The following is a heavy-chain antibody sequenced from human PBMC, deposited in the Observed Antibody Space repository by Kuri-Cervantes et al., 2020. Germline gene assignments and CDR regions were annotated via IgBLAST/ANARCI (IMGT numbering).Heavy chain of an antibody. CDR3: TRTHDISGYLHAS. CDR1: GFTFSSYA. Sequence: GESLKISCAASGFTFSSYAMSWVRQAPGKGLEWVSGISDSGGSTYYADSVKGRFTISRDNSKNTLSLQMNSLKTEDTAVYYCTRTHDISGYLHASWGQGTLVTVSS. CDR2: ISDSGGST. V-gene: IGHV3-23*01. J-gene: IGHJ5*02. D-gene: IGHD3-22*01.